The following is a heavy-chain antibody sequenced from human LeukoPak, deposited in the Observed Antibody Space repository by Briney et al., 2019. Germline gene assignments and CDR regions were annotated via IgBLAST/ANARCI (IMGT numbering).Heavy chain of an antibody. CDR1: GGSISSYY. CDR3: ARSPEVVGTLL. CDR2: IYYSGST. Sequence: SETLSLTCTVSGGSISSYYWSWIRQPPGKGLEWIGYIYYSGSTYYNPSLESRVTISVDRSKNQFSLRLSSVTAADTAVYYCARSPEVVGTLLWGQGTLVTVSS. V-gene: IGHV4-59*12. J-gene: IGHJ4*02. D-gene: IGHD1-26*01.